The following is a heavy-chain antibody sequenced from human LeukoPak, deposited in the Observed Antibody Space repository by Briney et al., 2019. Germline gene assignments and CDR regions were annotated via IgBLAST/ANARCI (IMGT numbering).Heavy chain of an antibody. CDR1: GGSISSGSYY. Sequence: SETLSLTCNVSGGSISSGSYYWSWIRQPAGKGLEWIGHIYTSGSTKYNPSLKSRVTISVDTSKNQFSLKLGSVTAADTAVYYCARHEVDSYGYYFDYWGQGALVTVSS. CDR2: IYTSGST. D-gene: IGHD5-18*01. CDR3: ARHEVDSYGYYFDY. J-gene: IGHJ4*02. V-gene: IGHV4-61*09.